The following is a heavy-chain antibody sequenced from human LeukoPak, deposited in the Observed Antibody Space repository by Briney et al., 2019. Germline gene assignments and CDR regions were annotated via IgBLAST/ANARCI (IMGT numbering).Heavy chain of an antibody. CDR1: GGSFNDF. Sequence: SETLSLTCAVSGGSFNDFWTWIRQPPGKGLEWIGEITNTGDTNYNPSLKNRVTISVDTSKRQFSLRLTSATAADTAIYYCARAPYIRSWYQLSRGEDYWGQGTLVTVST. J-gene: IGHJ4*02. D-gene: IGHD6-13*01. V-gene: IGHV4-34*01. CDR2: ITNTGDT. CDR3: ARAPYIRSWYQLSRGEDY.